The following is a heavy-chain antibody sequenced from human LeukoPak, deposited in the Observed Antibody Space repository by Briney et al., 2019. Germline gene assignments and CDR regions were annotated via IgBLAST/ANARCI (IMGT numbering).Heavy chain of an antibody. CDR3: ARVGSGLRAFDI. D-gene: IGHD3-10*01. V-gene: IGHV3-74*01. J-gene: IGHJ3*02. Sequence: GGSLRLSCAASGFSLRSHVMHWVRQAPGKGLVWVSRINSDGSDTNYADSVKGRFTISRDNAKNTLYLQMHSLRVEDTAVYYCARVGSGLRAFDIWGQGTMVSVSS. CDR2: INSDGSDT. CDR1: GFSLRSHV.